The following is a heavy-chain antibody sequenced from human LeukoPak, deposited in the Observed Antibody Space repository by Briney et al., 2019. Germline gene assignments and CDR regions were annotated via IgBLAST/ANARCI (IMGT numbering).Heavy chain of an antibody. V-gene: IGHV4-39*07. J-gene: IGHJ6*03. Sequence: PSETLSLTCTVSGGSISSYYWGWIRQPPGKGLEWIGSIYYSGSTYYNPSLKSRVTISVDTSKNQFSLKLSSVTAADTAVYYCARRRWLQLPYYYYMDVWGKGTTVTISS. CDR3: ARRRWLQLPYYYYMDV. CDR2: IYYSGST. D-gene: IGHD5-24*01. CDR1: GGSISSYY.